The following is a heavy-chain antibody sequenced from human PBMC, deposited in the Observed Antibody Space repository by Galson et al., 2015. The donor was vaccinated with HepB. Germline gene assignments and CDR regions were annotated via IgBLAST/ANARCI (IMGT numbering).Heavy chain of an antibody. D-gene: IGHD6-13*01. CDR1: GFSFSSYA. Sequence: SLRLSCAASGFSFSSYAMHWVRQAPGKGLEWVAVISYDGGNEYYADSVKGRFTISRDNSKNTLYLQMNSLSAEDTAVYYCARDRLWEQLVPHYYYGMDVWGQGTTVTVSS. V-gene: IGHV3-30*04. CDR2: ISYDGGNE. CDR3: ARDRLWEQLVPHYYYGMDV. J-gene: IGHJ6*02.